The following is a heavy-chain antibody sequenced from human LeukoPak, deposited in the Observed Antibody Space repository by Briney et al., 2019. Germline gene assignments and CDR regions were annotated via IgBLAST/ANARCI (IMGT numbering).Heavy chain of an antibody. CDR1: GFTFSSYS. D-gene: IGHD3-10*01. V-gene: IGHV3-21*01. J-gene: IGHJ4*02. Sequence: PGGSLRLSCAASGFTFSSYSMNWVRQAPGKGLECVSSISSSSSYIRYADSVKRRFTISRDNAKTSLYLQMNSLRAEDTALYYCARVGDGDSFDYWGQGTLVTVSS. CDR3: ARVGDGDSFDY. CDR2: ISSSSSYI.